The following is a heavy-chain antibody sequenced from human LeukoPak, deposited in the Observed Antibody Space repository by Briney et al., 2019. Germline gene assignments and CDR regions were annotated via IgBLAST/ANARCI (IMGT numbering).Heavy chain of an antibody. Sequence: SETLSLTCTVSGGSISSGDYYWSWIRQPPGKGLGWIGYIYYSGSTNYNPSLKSRVTISVDTSKNQLSLKLTSVTAADTAVYYCARGNSFGSDYWGQGTLVTVSS. CDR3: ARGNSFGSDY. CDR2: IYYSGST. J-gene: IGHJ4*02. V-gene: IGHV4-61*08. D-gene: IGHD5-18*01. CDR1: GGSISSGDYY.